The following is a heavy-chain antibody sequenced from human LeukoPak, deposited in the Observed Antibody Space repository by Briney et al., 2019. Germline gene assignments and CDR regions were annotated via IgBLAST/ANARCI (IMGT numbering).Heavy chain of an antibody. CDR1: GFIFDDYG. V-gene: IGHV3-20*04. CDR2: INWNGGST. J-gene: IGHJ4*02. Sequence: GGSLRLSCAASGFIFDDYGMSWVRQVPGKGLEWVSGINWNGGSTGYADSVKGRFTISRDNAKNSLYLQMNSLRAEDTAVYYCARDGSDSTGYYYALWGQGTLVTVSS. D-gene: IGHD3-22*01. CDR3: ARDGSDSTGYYYAL.